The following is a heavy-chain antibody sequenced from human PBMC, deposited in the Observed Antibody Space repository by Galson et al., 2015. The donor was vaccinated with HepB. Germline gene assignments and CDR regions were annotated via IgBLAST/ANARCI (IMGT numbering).Heavy chain of an antibody. CDR1: GFTFSSYS. Sequence: SLRLSCAASGFTFSSYSMNWVRQAPGKGLEWVSSISSSSSYIYYADSVKGRFTISRDNAKNSLYLQMNSLRAEDTAVYYCAREGSGGVLWFGELFPTTKTGNWFDPWGQGTLVTVSS. D-gene: IGHD3-10*01. V-gene: IGHV3-21*01. CDR2: ISSSSSYI. CDR3: AREGSGGVLWFGELFPTTKTGNWFDP. J-gene: IGHJ5*02.